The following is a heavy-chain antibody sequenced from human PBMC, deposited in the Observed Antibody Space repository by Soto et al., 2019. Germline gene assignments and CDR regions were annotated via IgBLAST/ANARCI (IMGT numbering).Heavy chain of an antibody. CDR1: GFTFSSYS. D-gene: IGHD3-22*01. V-gene: IGHV3-48*02. J-gene: IGHJ3*02. CDR2: ISSSSSTI. Sequence: EVQLVESGGGLVQPGGSLRLSCAASGFTFSSYSMNWVRQAPGKGLEWVSYISSSSSTIYYADSVMGRFTISRDNAKNSLYLQMNSLRDEDTAVYYCARTITSPPLRITMIEGDIWGQGTMVTVSS. CDR3: ARTITSPPLRITMIEGDI.